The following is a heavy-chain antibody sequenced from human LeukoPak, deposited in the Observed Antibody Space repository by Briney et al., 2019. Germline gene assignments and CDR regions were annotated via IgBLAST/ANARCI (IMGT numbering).Heavy chain of an antibody. CDR1: GFTFSSCS. CDR3: ARDSRYYYGSGSPADV. D-gene: IGHD3-10*01. Sequence: PGGSLRLSCAASGFTFSSCSMNWVRQAPGKGLEWVSHISSSSSTIYYADSVKGRFTISRDNAKNSLYLQMNSLRAEDTAVYYCARDSRYYYGSGSPADVWGKGTTVTISS. CDR2: ISSSSSTI. V-gene: IGHV3-48*01. J-gene: IGHJ6*04.